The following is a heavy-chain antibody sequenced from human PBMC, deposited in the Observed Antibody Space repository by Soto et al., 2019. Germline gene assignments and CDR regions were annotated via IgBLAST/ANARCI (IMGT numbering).Heavy chain of an antibody. V-gene: IGHV1-2*02. CDR2: INPNSGGT. J-gene: IGHJ5*02. CDR1: GYTFTGYY. D-gene: IGHD3-22*01. CDR3: ARDFSRYYDSSGRRNWFDP. Sequence: QVQLVQSGAEVKKPGASVKVSCKASGYTFTGYYMHWVRQAPGQGLEWMGWINPNSGGTNYAQKFQGRVTMTRDTSISTAYMELSRLRSDDTAVYYCARDFSRYYDSSGRRNWFDPWGQGTLVTVSS.